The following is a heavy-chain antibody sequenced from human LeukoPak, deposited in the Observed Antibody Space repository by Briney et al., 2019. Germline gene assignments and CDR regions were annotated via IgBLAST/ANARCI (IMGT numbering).Heavy chain of an antibody. CDR3: ARHRAYSGYKIWVAAFYFDY. Sequence: SETLSLTCTVSGGSISSNTYYWGWIRQPPGKGLEWIGTLYYTGSTYYNPSLKSRVTTSVDTSKNQFSLKLRSVTAADTAVYYCARHRAYSGYKIWVAAFYFDYWGQGALVTVSS. CDR1: GGSISSNTYY. CDR2: LYYTGST. D-gene: IGHD5-12*01. V-gene: IGHV4-39*01. J-gene: IGHJ4*02.